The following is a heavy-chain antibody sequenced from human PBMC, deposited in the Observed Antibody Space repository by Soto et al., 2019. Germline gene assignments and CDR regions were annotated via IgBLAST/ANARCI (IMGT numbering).Heavy chain of an antibody. CDR3: ARGKQPISSRKTAARTEHNWFDP. D-gene: IGHD6-13*01. V-gene: IGHV1-69*06. J-gene: IGHJ5*02. Sequence: QVQLVQSGAEVKKPGSSVKVSCKASGGTFSSYAISWVRQAPGQGLEWMGGIIPIFGTANYAQKFQGRVTITADKSTSTAYMELSSLRSEDTAVYYCARGKQPISSRKTAARTEHNWFDPWGQGTLVTVSS. CDR1: GGTFSSYA. CDR2: IIPIFGTA.